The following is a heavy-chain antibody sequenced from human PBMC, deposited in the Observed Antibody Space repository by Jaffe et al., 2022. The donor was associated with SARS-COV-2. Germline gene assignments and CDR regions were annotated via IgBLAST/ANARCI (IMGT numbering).Heavy chain of an antibody. J-gene: IGHJ6*02. D-gene: IGHD7-27*01. V-gene: IGHV3-23*01. CDR2: ISGDGADT. CDR3: AKEWVWGAERYRFYGMNV. Sequence: EEQVLESGGGLVQPGGSLRLSCAASEFIFSGYAMNWVRQAPGKGLEWVSAISGDGADTYYADSVKGRFTISRDNSKNTLYLQMNSLRAEDTAVYYCAKEWVWGAERYRFYGMNVWGQGTTVAVPS. CDR1: EFIFSGYA.